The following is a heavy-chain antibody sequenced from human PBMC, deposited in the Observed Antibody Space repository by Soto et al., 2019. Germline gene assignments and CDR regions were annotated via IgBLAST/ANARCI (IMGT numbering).Heavy chain of an antibody. CDR1: GGSISSYY. CDR3: ASEVEAGWYAIDY. J-gene: IGHJ4*02. CDR2: IYTSGST. D-gene: IGHD2-8*01. V-gene: IGHV4-4*07. Sequence: PSETLSLTCTVSGGSISSYYWSWIRQHAGKGLEWIGRIYTSGSTNYNPSLKSRVTMSVDTSKNQFSLKLSSVTAADTALYYCASEVEAGWYAIDYWGQGTLVTVSS.